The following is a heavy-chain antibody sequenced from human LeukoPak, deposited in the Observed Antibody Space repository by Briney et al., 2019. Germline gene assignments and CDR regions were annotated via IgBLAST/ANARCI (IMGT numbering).Heavy chain of an antibody. J-gene: IGHJ3*02. Sequence: GGSLRLSCAASGFTFSSYWMTWIRQAPGKGLEWVANIKQDGSEKYYVDSVKGRFTISRDNAKNSLYLQMNSLRAEDTAVYYCARDLSPDELNCGGGRCYYDALDIWGQGTRVTVSS. CDR2: IKQDGSEK. V-gene: IGHV3-7*01. CDR1: GFTFSSYW. CDR3: ARDLSPDELNCGGGRCYYDALDI. D-gene: IGHD2-15*01.